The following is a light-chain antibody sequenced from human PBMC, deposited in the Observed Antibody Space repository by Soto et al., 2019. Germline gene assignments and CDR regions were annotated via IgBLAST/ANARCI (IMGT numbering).Light chain of an antibody. Sequence: QSALTQPASVSGSPGQSITISCTGTTSDVGGYNFVSWYHQHPGEAPKLLIYEVTKRPSGVSSRFSASKSGNTASLIISDLQADDEGVYYCSSFTASSTVPFGGGTKLTVL. V-gene: IGLV2-14*01. CDR1: TSDVGGYNF. CDR3: SSFTASSTVP. J-gene: IGLJ2*01. CDR2: EVT.